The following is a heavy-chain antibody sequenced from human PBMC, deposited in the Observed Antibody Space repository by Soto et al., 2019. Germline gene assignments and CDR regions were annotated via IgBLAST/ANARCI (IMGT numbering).Heavy chain of an antibody. Sequence: GASVKVSCKASGYTFTSYDINWVRQATGQGLEWMGWMNPNSGNTGYAQKFQGRVTMTRSTSISTAYMELSSLRSEDTAVCYCARGEYSSSYSGDYYYYYMDVWGKGTTVTVSS. V-gene: IGHV1-8*01. CDR1: GYTFTSYD. D-gene: IGHD6-6*01. CDR3: ARGEYSSSYSGDYYYYYMDV. J-gene: IGHJ6*03. CDR2: MNPNSGNT.